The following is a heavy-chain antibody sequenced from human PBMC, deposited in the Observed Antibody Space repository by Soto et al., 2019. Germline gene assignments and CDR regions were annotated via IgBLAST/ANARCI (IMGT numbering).Heavy chain of an antibody. CDR2: ISSSSSYI. CDR3: ARDLLAAAAQGWFDP. Sequence: GGSLRLSCAASGFTFSSYSMNWVRQAPGKGLEWVSSISSSSSYIYYADSVKGRFTISRDNAKNSLYLQMNSLRAEDTAVYYCARDLLAAAAQGWFDPWGQGTLVTVSS. D-gene: IGHD6-13*01. J-gene: IGHJ5*02. CDR1: GFTFSSYS. V-gene: IGHV3-21*01.